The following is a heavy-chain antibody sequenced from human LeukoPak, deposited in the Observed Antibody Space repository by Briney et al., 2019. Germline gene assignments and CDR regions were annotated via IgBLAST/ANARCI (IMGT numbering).Heavy chain of an antibody. D-gene: IGHD5-12*01. J-gene: IGHJ4*02. CDR2: IIPLLGIA. Sequence: GASVKVSCKASGGTFSSYAISWVRQAPGQGLEWMGVIIPLLGIANYAQKFQGTVRTTSDKSTSAAYMELSSLSSETAAVYYCATTPLVPNRLRFSFDSWGQGTLVTVSS. CDR1: GGTFSSYA. V-gene: IGHV1-69*10. CDR3: ATTPLVPNRLRFSFDS.